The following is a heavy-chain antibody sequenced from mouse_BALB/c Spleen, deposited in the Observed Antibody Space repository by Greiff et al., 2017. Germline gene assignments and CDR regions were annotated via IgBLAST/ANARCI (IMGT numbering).Heavy chain of an antibody. CDR3: ARRVFITAVVADFDY. V-gene: IGHV1S130*01. CDR1: GYTFTSTW. CDR2: IHPNSGNT. J-gene: IGHJ2*01. Sequence: QVQLQQPGSVLVRPGASVKLSCKASGYTFTSTWMHWAKQRPGQGLEWIGEIHPNSGNTNYNEKFKGKATLTVDTSSSTAYVDLSSLTSEDAAVYYCARRVFITAVVADFDYWGQGTTLTVSS. D-gene: IGHD1-1*01.